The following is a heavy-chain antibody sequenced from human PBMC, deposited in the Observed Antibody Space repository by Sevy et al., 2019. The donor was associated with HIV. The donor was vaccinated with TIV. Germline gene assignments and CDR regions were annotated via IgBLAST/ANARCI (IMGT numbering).Heavy chain of an antibody. CDR1: GYTLTEFS. CDR2: FDPGDGDAET. Sequence: ASVKISCKVSGYTLTEFSIHWVRQAPGKGLEWMGGFDPGDGDAETPYAQKFRDRLTMTEDTSTDTVYMELSSLRSEDTAVYYCATDTTGYHSTLDYWGQGTLVTVSS. D-gene: IGHD3-9*01. V-gene: IGHV1-24*01. CDR3: ATDTTGYHSTLDY. J-gene: IGHJ4*02.